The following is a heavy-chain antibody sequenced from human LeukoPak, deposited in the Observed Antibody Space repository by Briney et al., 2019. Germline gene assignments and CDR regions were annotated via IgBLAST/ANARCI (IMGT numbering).Heavy chain of an antibody. D-gene: IGHD5-12*01. J-gene: IGHJ4*02. V-gene: IGHV3-23*01. CDR2: IYGSGQSI. CDR3: AKDQRPDSGYDIDY. Sequence: GGSLRPSCAASGFSFSTYSMSWVRQAPRKGLEWVSVIYGSGQSIYYAEPVKGRFTISRDNSKNTLYLQMHSLRVEDTAVYYCAKDQRPDSGYDIDYWGQGTPVTVSS. CDR1: GFSFSTYS.